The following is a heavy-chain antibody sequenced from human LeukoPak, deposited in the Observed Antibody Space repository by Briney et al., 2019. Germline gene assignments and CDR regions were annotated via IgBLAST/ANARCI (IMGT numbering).Heavy chain of an antibody. J-gene: IGHJ6*03. CDR2: IYYSGST. CDR3: ARSPEGRYYYDSSGYSYYYYYMDV. CDR1: GASITGYY. D-gene: IGHD3-22*01. V-gene: IGHV4-59*01. Sequence: SETLSLTCSVSGASITGYYWSWIRQPPGKGLEWIGYIYYSGSTYYNPSLRSRVTISVDTSKNQFSLKLSSVTAADTAVYYCARSPEGRYYYDSSGYSYYYYYMDVWGKGTTVTISS.